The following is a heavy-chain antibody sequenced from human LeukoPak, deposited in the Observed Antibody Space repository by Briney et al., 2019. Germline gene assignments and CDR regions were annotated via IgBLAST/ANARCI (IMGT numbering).Heavy chain of an antibody. D-gene: IGHD3-16*01. CDR2: IYDSGST. CDR3: ARLGRGEAYYFDY. CDR1: GGSISSWY. Sequence: SETLSLTCTVSGGSISSWYWSWIRQPPGKGLEWIGNIYDSGSTNYNPSLKSRATMSVDTSKNQVSLKLRSVTAADTAVYYCARLGRGEAYYFDYWGQGILVTVSS. V-gene: IGHV4-59*01. J-gene: IGHJ4*02.